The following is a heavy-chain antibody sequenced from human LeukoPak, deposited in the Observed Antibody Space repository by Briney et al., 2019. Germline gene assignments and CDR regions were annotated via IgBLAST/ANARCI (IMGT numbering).Heavy chain of an antibody. V-gene: IGHV3-21*01. CDR2: ITSSSTYM. J-gene: IGHJ6*03. Sequence: GGSLRLSCAASGFTFNSYNMNWVRQASGKGLEWVSSITSSSTYMYYADSVKGRFTISRDNARNSLYLQMNSLRAEDTAVYYCARDPYSGSYWNYYYYYMDVWGKGTTVTISS. D-gene: IGHD1-26*01. CDR1: GFTFNSYN. CDR3: ARDPYSGSYWNYYYYYMDV.